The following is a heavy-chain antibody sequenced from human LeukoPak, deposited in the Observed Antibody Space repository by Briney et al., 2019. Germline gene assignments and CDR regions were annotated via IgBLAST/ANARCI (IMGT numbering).Heavy chain of an antibody. D-gene: IGHD1-1*01. CDR2: INPDGSET. CDR1: GFTLRSYW. CDR3: ARSGYNWNDVIFFDY. J-gene: IGHJ4*02. Sequence: GGSLGLSCAVSGFTLRSYWMGWVRQAPGKGLEWVANINPDGSETYYVDSVKGRFTISRDNAKNSLYLQMNSLRAEDTAVYYCARSGYNWNDVIFFDYWGQGTLVTVSS. V-gene: IGHV3-7*01.